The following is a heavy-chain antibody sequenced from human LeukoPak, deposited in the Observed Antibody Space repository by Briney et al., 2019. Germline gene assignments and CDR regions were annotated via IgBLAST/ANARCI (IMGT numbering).Heavy chain of an antibody. D-gene: IGHD6-6*01. Sequence: GGSLRLSREASGFTFSSYGMSWVRQAPGQGLEWVSGISGTGVRTYYADSVKGRFSISRDNSKNTLYLQMNSLRAEDMAVYYCAKREGSSSRHFDYWGQGTLVTVSS. CDR1: GFTFSSYG. CDR3: AKREGSSSRHFDY. J-gene: IGHJ4*02. CDR2: ISGTGVRT. V-gene: IGHV3-23*01.